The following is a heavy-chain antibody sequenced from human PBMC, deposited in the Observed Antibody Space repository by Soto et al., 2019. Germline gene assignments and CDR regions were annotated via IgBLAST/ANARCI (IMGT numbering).Heavy chain of an antibody. V-gene: IGHV4-4*07. D-gene: IGHD1-20*01. CDR3: VRDVESPGISGSWGAFDI. CDR2: IYSSGST. J-gene: IGHJ3*02. CDR1: GGSISSYF. Sequence: QVQLQESGPGLVKPSETLSLICTVSGGSISSYFWTWIRQPAGKGLEWIGRIYSSGSTVYNASLKSRVTMSVDTSKSQISLKLTSMTAADTAVYYCVRDVESPGISGSWGAFDIWGQGTMVTVSS.